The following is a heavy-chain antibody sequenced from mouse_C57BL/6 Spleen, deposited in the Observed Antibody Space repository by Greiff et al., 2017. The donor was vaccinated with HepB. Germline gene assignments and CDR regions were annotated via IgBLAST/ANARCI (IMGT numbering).Heavy chain of an antibody. J-gene: IGHJ1*03. D-gene: IGHD4-1*01. V-gene: IGHV1-69*01. CDR3: ARDLGLDWYFDV. CDR1: GYTFTSYW. CDR2: IDPSDSYT. Sequence: QVQLQQPGAELVMPGASVKLSCKASGYTFTSYWMHWVKQRPGQGLEWIGEIDPSDSYTNYNQKFKGKSTLTVDKSSSTAYMQLSSLTSEDSAVYYCARDLGLDWYFDVWGTGTTVTVSS.